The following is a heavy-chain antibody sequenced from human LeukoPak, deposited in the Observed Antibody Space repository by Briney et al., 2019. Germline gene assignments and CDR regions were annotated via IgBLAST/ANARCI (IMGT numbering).Heavy chain of an antibody. D-gene: IGHD3-22*01. CDR1: GFTFSSYS. CDR3: ARSTYYYDSSGYLYPSFFDY. J-gene: IGHJ4*02. Sequence: GGSLRLSCAASGFTFSSYSMNWVRQAPGKGLEWVSCISRTSHTIYYADSVKGRFTISRDNAKNSLYLQMNSLRDEDTAGYYCARSTYYYDSSGYLYPSFFDYWGQGNLVTVSS. CDR2: ISRTSHTI. V-gene: IGHV3-48*02.